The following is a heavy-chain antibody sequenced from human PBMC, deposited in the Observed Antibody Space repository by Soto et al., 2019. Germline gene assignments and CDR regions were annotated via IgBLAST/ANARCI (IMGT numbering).Heavy chain of an antibody. CDR2: IYASGRT. V-gene: IGHV4-4*07. D-gene: IGHD3-9*01. CDR1: GVSITPYF. CDR3: ARHFDVDPSLDHYYFDL. J-gene: IGHJ2*01. Sequence: QVQLQESGPALVKPSETLSLTCTVSGVSITPYFWSWIRQPAGEAPEWLGHIYASGRTTYNPSLKSRVTMFVSQTQVSLRLTSVTVADTAVYYCARHFDVDPSLDHYYFDLWGRGALVTVSS.